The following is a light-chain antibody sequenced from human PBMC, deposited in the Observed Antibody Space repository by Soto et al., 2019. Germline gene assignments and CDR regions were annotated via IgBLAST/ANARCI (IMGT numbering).Light chain of an antibody. CDR2: AAS. CDR3: QQSYSTPWT. J-gene: IGKJ1*01. V-gene: IGKV1-39*01. Sequence: DIQMTQSPSSLSVFVGDRVTITCRASQSINTYLNWYQQKPGKATELLIYAASSLQSGVTSRFSGGGSGTDFTLTISSLQPEDFATYYCQQSYSTPWTFGQGTKVEIK. CDR1: QSINTY.